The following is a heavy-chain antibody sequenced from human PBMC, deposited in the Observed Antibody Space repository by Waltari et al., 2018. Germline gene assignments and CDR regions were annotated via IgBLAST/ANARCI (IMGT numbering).Heavy chain of an antibody. V-gene: IGHV1-24*01. Sequence: QVQLVQSGAEVKKPGASVKVSCKVSGYTLTELSMHWVRQAPGKGLEWMGGFDPEDGETIYAQKFQGRVTMTEDKSTDTASMELSSLRSEDTAVYYCATVNYYDSSGYYWNWFDPWGQGTLVTVSS. J-gene: IGHJ5*02. CDR2: FDPEDGET. CDR3: ATVNYYDSSGYYWNWFDP. D-gene: IGHD3-22*01. CDR1: GYTLTELS.